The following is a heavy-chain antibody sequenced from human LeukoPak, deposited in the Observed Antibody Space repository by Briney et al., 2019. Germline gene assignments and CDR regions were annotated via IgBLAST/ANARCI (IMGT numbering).Heavy chain of an antibody. CDR2: IIPILGIA. Sequence: SVRVSRKASGGTFSSYAISWVRQAPGQGLEWMGRIIPILGIANYAQKFQGRVTITADKSTSTAYMELSSLRSEDTAVYYCARGYQLLFGGWFDPWGQGTLVTVSS. V-gene: IGHV1-69*04. D-gene: IGHD2-2*01. CDR1: GGTFSSYA. CDR3: ARGYQLLFGGWFDP. J-gene: IGHJ5*02.